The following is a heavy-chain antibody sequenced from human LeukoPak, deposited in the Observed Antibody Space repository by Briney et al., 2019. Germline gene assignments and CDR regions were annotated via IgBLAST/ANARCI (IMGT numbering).Heavy chain of an antibody. CDR3: ARDVYGDSYYYYYYGMDV. J-gene: IGHJ6*02. V-gene: IGHV3-48*01. CDR2: ISSSSSTI. Sequence: PGGSLRLSCAASGFTFSSDSMNWVRQAPGKGLEWVSYISSSSSTIYYADSVKGRFTISRDNAKNSLYLQMNSLRAEDTAVYYCARDVYGDSYYYYYYGMDVWGQGTTVTVSS. CDR1: GFTFSSDS. D-gene: IGHD4-17*01.